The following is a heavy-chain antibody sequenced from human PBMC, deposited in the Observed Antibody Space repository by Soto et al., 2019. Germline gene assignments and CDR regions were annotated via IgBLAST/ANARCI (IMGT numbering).Heavy chain of an antibody. J-gene: IGHJ5*02. CDR2: ISAYNGNT. CDR3: ARDREPYNGEVGTVWFDP. D-gene: IGHD1-1*01. Sequence: QVQLVQSGAEVKKPGASVKVSCNASGYTFTSYGISWVRQAPGQGLEWMGWISAYNGNTNYAQKLQGRVTMTTDTSTSTAYMELRSLRSDDTAVYYCARDREPYNGEVGTVWFDPWGQGTLVTVSS. V-gene: IGHV1-18*01. CDR1: GYTFTSYG.